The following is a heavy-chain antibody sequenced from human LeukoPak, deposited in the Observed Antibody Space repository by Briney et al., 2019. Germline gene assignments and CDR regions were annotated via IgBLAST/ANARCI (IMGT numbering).Heavy chain of an antibody. CDR3: AGGRGYSYGILNYYYYYYMDV. D-gene: IGHD5-18*01. CDR1: GFTFSSYE. CDR2: ISSSGSTI. Sequence: GGSLRLSCAASGFTFSSYEMNWVRQAPGKGLEWVSYISSSGSTIYYADSVKGRFTIPRDNAKNSLYLQMNSLRAEDTAVYYCAGGRGYSYGILNYYYYYYMDVWGKGTTVTVSS. V-gene: IGHV3-48*03. J-gene: IGHJ6*03.